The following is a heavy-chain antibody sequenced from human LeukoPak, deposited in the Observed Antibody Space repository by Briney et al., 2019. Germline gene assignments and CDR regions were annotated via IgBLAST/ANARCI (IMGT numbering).Heavy chain of an antibody. J-gene: IGHJ5*02. CDR2: IYYSGST. V-gene: IGHV4-30-4*01. D-gene: IGHD2-15*01. CDR3: ARSPLGRVNWFDP. Sequence: PSQTLSLTCTVSGGSNSSGDCYWSWIRQPPGKGLEWIGYIYYSGSTYYNPSLKSRVTISVDTSKNQFSLKLSSVTAADTAVYYCARSPLGRVNWFDPWGQGTLVTVSS. CDR1: GGSNSSGDCY.